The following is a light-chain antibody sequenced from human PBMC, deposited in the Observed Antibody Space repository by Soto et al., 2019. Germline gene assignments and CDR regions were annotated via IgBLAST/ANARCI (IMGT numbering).Light chain of an antibody. CDR1: SRDVGSYNY. Sequence: QSALAQPRSVSGSPGQSVTVSCTGTSRDVGSYNYVSWYQQHPGKAPKVIIREVTKWPSGVPDRFSGSKSGNTASLSISGLQAEDEADYYCCSYAGSYTWVFGTGTKVT. CDR3: CSYAGSYTWV. V-gene: IGLV2-11*01. CDR2: EVT. J-gene: IGLJ1*01.